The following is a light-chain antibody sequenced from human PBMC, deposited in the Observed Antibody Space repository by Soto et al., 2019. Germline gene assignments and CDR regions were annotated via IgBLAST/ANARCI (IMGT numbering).Light chain of an antibody. V-gene: IGLV2-14*01. CDR1: SSDVGGYNY. J-gene: IGLJ1*01. CDR2: EVS. Sequence: QSALTQPASVSGSPGQSITISCTGTSSDVGGYNYVSWYQQHPGKAPKLMIYEVSNRPSGVSSRFSGSKSGNTASLTISGRQAEDEADYYCSSYTSSSTRVFGTGTKVTVL. CDR3: SSYTSSSTRV.